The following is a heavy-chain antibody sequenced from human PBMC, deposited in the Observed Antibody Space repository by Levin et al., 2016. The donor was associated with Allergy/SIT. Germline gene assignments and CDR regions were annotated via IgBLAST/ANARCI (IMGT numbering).Heavy chain of an antibody. CDR1: GGSISSSSYY. CDR3: ARCYMIGLIDY. D-gene: IGHD3-22*01. V-gene: IGHV4-39*01. J-gene: IGHJ4*02. CDR2: IYYSGST. Sequence: SETLSLTCTVSGGSISSSSYYWGWIRQPPGKGLEWIGSIYYSGSTYYNPSLKSRVTISVDTSKNQFSLKLSSVTAADTAVYYCARCYMIGLIDYWGQGTLVTVSS.